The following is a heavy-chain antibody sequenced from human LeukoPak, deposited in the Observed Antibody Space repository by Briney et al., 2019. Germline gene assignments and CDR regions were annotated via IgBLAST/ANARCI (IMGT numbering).Heavy chain of an antibody. Sequence: GASVKVSCKASGYTFTSYGISWVRQAPGQGLEWMGWISAYNGNTNYAQKLQGRVTMTTDTSTSTAYMELRSLRSDDTAVYYCAREGYYDFWSGYYPTYYYYYYMDVWGKGTTVTVSS. CDR2: ISAYNGNT. D-gene: IGHD3-3*01. CDR1: GYTFTSYG. CDR3: AREGYYDFWSGYYPTYYYYYYMDV. J-gene: IGHJ6*03. V-gene: IGHV1-18*01.